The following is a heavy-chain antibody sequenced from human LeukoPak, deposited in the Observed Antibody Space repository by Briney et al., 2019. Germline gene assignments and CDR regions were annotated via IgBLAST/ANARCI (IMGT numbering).Heavy chain of an antibody. CDR3: AREGDYKTTAMVDLGWFDP. CDR2: IIPILGIA. J-gene: IGHJ5*02. D-gene: IGHD5-18*01. V-gene: IGHV1-69*04. Sequence: GASVKVSCKASGGTFSSYAISWVRQAPGQGLEWMGRIIPILGIANYAQKFQGRVTITADKSTSTAYMELSSLRSEDTAVYYCAREGDYKTTAMVDLGWFDPWGRGTLVTVSS. CDR1: GGTFSSYA.